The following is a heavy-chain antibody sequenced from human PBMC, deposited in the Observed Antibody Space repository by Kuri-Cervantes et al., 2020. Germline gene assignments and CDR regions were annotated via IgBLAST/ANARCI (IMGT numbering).Heavy chain of an antibody. D-gene: IGHD5-18*01. Sequence: GESLKISCAASGFTFSSYAMHWVRQAPGKGLEWVAVISYDGSNKYYAESVKGRFTISRDISKNTLYLQMNSLRAEDTAVYYCAKADPPYTAMVEDYFDYWGQGTLVTVSS. CDR2: ISYDGSNK. CDR3: AKADPPYTAMVEDYFDY. J-gene: IGHJ4*02. CDR1: GFTFSSYA. V-gene: IGHV3-30*04.